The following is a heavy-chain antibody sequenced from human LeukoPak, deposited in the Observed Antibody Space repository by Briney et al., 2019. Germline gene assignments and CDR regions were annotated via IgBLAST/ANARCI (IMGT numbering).Heavy chain of an antibody. J-gene: IGHJ6*02. Sequence: SETLSLTCTVSGGSISSGDYYWSWIRQPPGNGLDWIVYIYYSGSTDYNPSLKSRVTISVDTSKSQFSLKLSSVTAADTAVYYCARDGPVLLWFGELYYGMDVWGQGTTVTVSS. CDR2: IYYSGST. D-gene: IGHD3-10*01. V-gene: IGHV4-30-4*01. CDR1: GGSISSGDYY. CDR3: ARDGPVLLWFGELYYGMDV.